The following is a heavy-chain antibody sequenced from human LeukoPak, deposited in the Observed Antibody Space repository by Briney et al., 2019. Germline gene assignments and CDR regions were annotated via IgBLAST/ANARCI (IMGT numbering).Heavy chain of an antibody. CDR2: NSGSGGST. CDR1: GFTFSSYA. D-gene: IGHD2-8*01. Sequence: PGGSLRLSCAASGFTFSSYAVSWVRQAPGERLEWVSSNSGSGGSTYSADSVKGRFTISRDNSKNTLYLQMNSLRAEDTALYYCAKDRSCTNDICHGDFDYWGQGTLVTVSS. CDR3: AKDRSCTNDICHGDFDY. J-gene: IGHJ4*02. V-gene: IGHV3-23*01.